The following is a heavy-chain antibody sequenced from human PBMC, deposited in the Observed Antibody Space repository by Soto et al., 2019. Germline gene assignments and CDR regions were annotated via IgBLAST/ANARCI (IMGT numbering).Heavy chain of an antibody. D-gene: IGHD3-22*01. CDR2: LFWDDDT. CDR3: VHRRLEKYDSRGYFDY. Sequence: QVTLEESGPTVVKPTQTLTLTCTFSAISLSGTGVAVGWIRQSPGKALEWLALLFWDDDTRYNPSLKTRLTITKDASKNQLVLTIANMDPVDTGRYYCVHRRLEKYDSRGYFDYWGQGTVVTVSS. J-gene: IGHJ4*02. CDR1: AISLSGTGVA. V-gene: IGHV2-5*02.